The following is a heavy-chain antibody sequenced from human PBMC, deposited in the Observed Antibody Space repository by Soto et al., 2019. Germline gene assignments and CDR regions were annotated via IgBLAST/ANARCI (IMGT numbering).Heavy chain of an antibody. CDR3: VRARGKLGWFDP. CDR2: LIPVFKKP. V-gene: IGHV1-69*01. D-gene: IGHD3-3*02. CDR1: GGTFNTYS. Sequence: QVRLVQSGPEVKRPGSSVMVSCKTSGGTFNTYSTGWVRQAPGQGLEWMGELIPVFKKPNYAQKFQGRVTITADESSSTAYMELSSLASEDTAVYYCVRARGKLGWFDPWGQGTLVTVSS. J-gene: IGHJ5*02.